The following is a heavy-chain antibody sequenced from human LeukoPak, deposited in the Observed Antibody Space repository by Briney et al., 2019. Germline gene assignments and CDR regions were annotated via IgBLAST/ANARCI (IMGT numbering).Heavy chain of an antibody. V-gene: IGHV4-59*01. D-gene: IGHD3-22*01. CDR1: GGSISSYY. CDR3: ARDYYDSSGYFQGGNWFDP. Sequence: SETLSPTCTVSGGSISSYYWSWIRQPPGKGLEWIGYIYYSGSTNYNPSLKSRVTISVDTSKNQFSLKLSSVTAADTAVYYCARDYYDSSGYFQGGNWFDPWGQGTLVTVSS. CDR2: IYYSGST. J-gene: IGHJ5*02.